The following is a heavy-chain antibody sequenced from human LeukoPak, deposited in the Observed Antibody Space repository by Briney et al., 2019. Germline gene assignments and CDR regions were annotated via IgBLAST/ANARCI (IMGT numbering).Heavy chain of an antibody. Sequence: ASVKVSCKASGYTFTSYAMHWVRQAPGQGLEWMGWINPNSGGTNYAQKFQGRVTMTRDTSISTAYMELSRLRSDDTAVYYCARGGGYYDSSGYYHDYWGQGTLVTVSS. CDR3: ARGGGYYDSSGYYHDY. J-gene: IGHJ4*02. V-gene: IGHV1-2*02. CDR1: GYTFTSYA. D-gene: IGHD3-22*01. CDR2: INPNSGGT.